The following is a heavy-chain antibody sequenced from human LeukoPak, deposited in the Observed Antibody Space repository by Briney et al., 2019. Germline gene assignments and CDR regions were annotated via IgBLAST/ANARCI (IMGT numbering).Heavy chain of an antibody. CDR3: ARDLNLGTSDSY. Sequence: GGSLRLSCAASGFTFSSYWMSWVRQAPGKGLEWVAMISFDGTNKHYADSVKGRFTISRDNSKDTLSLEMNNLRPEDTAVYYCARDLNLGTSDSYWGQGTLVTVSS. CDR1: GFTFSSYW. D-gene: IGHD3/OR15-3a*01. V-gene: IGHV3-30*03. J-gene: IGHJ4*02. CDR2: ISFDGTNK.